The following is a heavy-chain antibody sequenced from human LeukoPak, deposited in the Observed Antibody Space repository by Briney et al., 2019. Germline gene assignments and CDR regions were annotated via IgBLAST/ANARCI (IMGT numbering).Heavy chain of an antibody. CDR2: ISSSSSYI. Sequence: GGSLRLSCAASGFTFSSYAMSWVRQAPGKGLEWVSSISSSSSYIYYADSVKGRFTISRDNAKNSLYLQMNSLRAEDTAVYYCARDQNSGYDPGAYDAFDIWGQGTMVTVSS. D-gene: IGHD5-12*01. V-gene: IGHV3-21*01. CDR1: GFTFSSYA. CDR3: ARDQNSGYDPGAYDAFDI. J-gene: IGHJ3*02.